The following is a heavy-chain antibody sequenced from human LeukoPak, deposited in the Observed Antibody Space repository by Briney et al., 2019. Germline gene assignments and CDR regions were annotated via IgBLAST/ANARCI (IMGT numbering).Heavy chain of an antibody. Sequence: PSETLSLTCTVSGGSISSYYWSWIRQPPGKGLERIGYIYYSGTTNYNPSLKSRVTISVDTSKKQFSLKLSSVTAADTAVYYCARGGVIWTFDYWGQGTLVTVSS. CDR1: GGSISSYY. CDR2: IYYSGTT. CDR3: ARGGVIWTFDY. D-gene: IGHD3-10*01. V-gene: IGHV4-59*01. J-gene: IGHJ4*02.